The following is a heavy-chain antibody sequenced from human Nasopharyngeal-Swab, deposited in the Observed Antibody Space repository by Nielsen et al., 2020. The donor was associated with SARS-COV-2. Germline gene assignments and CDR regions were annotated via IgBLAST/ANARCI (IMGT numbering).Heavy chain of an antibody. CDR3: ARDRNTVKGDY. CDR2: IKQDGSEK. D-gene: IGHD4-17*01. Sequence: GGSLRLSCAASGFTSSSHWMSWVRQAPGKGLEWVANIKQDGSEKYYVDSVKGRFTISRDNAKNSLYLQMNSLRAEDTAVYYCARDRNTVKGDYWGQGTPVTVSS. V-gene: IGHV3-7*05. J-gene: IGHJ4*02. CDR1: GFTSSSHW.